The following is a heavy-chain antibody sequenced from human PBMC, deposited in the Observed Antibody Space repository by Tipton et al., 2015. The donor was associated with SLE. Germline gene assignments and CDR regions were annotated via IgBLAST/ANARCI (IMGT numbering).Heavy chain of an antibody. V-gene: IGHV3-49*04. J-gene: IGHJ4*02. CDR2: IRSKAYGGTT. Sequence: SLRLSCTASGFTFGDYAMSWVRQAPGKGLEWVGFIRSKAYGGTTEYAASVKGRFTISRDDSKSIAYLQMNSLKTEDTAVYYCGAVESSDYWGQGTLVTVSS. CDR3: GAVESSDY. CDR1: GFTFGDYA. D-gene: IGHD5-24*01.